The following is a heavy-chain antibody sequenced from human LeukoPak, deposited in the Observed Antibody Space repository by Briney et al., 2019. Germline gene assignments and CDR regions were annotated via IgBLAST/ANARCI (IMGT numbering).Heavy chain of an antibody. D-gene: IGHD3-22*01. J-gene: IGHJ4*02. V-gene: IGHV4-59*01. CDR2: IYYRGST. CDR3: ATLDYEGDY. Sequence: SETLSLTCTVSGGSISNYYWSWIRQPPGRGLEWIGYIYYRGSTNYNPSLKSRVTISVDTSKNQFSLKLSSVTAADTAVYYCATLDYEGDYWGQGTLVTVSS. CDR1: GGSISNYY.